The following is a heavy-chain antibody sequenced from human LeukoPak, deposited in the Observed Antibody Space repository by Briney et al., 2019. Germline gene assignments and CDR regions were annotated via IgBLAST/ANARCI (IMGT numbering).Heavy chain of an antibody. D-gene: IGHD5-12*01. CDR2: ISGSGGST. Sequence: GGSLRLSCAASGFTFSSYAMSWVRQAPGKGLEWVSAISGSGGSTYYADSVKGRFTISRDNSKNTLYLQMNSLRAEDTAVYYCAKDRLSGYDFPLYYHYGMDVWGQGTTVTVSS. CDR1: GFTFSSYA. CDR3: AKDRLSGYDFPLYYHYGMDV. V-gene: IGHV3-23*01. J-gene: IGHJ6*02.